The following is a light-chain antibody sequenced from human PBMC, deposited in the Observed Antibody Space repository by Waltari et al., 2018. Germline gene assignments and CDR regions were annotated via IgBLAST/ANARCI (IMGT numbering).Light chain of an antibody. CDR2: KSS. V-gene: IGKV1-5*03. J-gene: IGKJ2*03. CDR3: QQYHSYPLS. CDR1: QPISDY. Sequence: DIQMTQTPFTLSASVGDRVTITCRASQPISDYVAWYRQKPGEAPNLVIYKSSLLQSGVPSRLSGSGSGTEFTLTISDLQPDDFATYFCQQYHSYPLSFGRGTKLEIK.